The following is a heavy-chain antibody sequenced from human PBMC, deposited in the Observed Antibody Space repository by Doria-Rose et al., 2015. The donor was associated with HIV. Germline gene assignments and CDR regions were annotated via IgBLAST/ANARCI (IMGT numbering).Heavy chain of an antibody. CDR1: GGSFSGYY. J-gene: IGHJ3*02. V-gene: IGHV4-34*01. Sequence: TLSLTCAVYGGSFSGYYWTWIRRPPGKGLEWIGEINHSGSANHNPSLKSRVTVSVDTSKNQFSLKLSSVIAADTAVYYCARGKEMATTIDAFDIWGQGTVVTVSS. D-gene: IGHD1-26*01. CDR3: ARGKEMATTIDAFDI. CDR2: INHSGSA.